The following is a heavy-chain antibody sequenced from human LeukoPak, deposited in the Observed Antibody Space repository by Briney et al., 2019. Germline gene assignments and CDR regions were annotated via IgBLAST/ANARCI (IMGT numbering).Heavy chain of an antibody. J-gene: IGHJ6*04. CDR2: ISHTGTTI. CDR3: AELGITMIGGV. CDR1: GFTFSDHY. V-gene: IGHV3-11*04. Sequence: GGPLRLSCAASGFTFSDHYMSWIRQAPGKGLEWVSYISHTGTTIYYADSVKGRFTLSRDNARNSLYLQMDSLRAEDTAVYYCAELGITMIGGVWGKGTTVTISS. D-gene: IGHD3-10*02.